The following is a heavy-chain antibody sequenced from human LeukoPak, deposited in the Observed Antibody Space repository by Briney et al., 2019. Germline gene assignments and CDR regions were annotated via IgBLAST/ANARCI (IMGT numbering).Heavy chain of an antibody. CDR1: GFTFSDYY. D-gene: IGHD3-10*01. CDR3: ARLTLYYYGSASYYNNFDY. CDR2: ISSSSSYT. J-gene: IGHJ4*02. Sequence: GGSLRLSCAASGFTFSDYYMSWIRQAPGKGREWVSYISSSSSYTNYADSVKGRFTISRDNAKNSLYLQMNSLRAEDTAVYYCARLTLYYYGSASYYNNFDYWGQGTLVTVSS. V-gene: IGHV3-11*06.